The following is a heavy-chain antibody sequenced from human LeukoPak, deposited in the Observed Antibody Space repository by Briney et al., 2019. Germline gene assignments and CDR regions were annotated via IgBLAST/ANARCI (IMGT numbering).Heavy chain of an antibody. CDR1: GGSISSYY. V-gene: IGHV4-59*01. D-gene: IGHD1-26*01. Sequence: SETLSLTCTVSGGSISSYYWSWLRQPPGKGLEWIGYIYYSGSTNYNPSLKSRVTISVDTSKNQFSLKLSSVTAADTAVYYCAREIVGATQAFDYWGQGTLVTVSS. J-gene: IGHJ4*02. CDR3: AREIVGATQAFDY. CDR2: IYYSGST.